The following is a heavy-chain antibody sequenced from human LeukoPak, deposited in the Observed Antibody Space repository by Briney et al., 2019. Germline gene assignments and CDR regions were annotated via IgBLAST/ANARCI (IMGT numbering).Heavy chain of an antibody. CDR3: ARGRSSSWYFGV. J-gene: IGHJ4*02. CDR2: IYHSGST. V-gene: IGHV4-30-2*01. Sequence: SETLSLTCTVSGGSISSGGYYWSWIRQPPGKGLEWIGYIYHSGSTYYNPSLKSRVTISVDRSKNQFSLKLSSVTAADTAVYYCARGRSSSWYFGVWGQGTLVTVSS. D-gene: IGHD6-13*01. CDR1: GGSISSGGYY.